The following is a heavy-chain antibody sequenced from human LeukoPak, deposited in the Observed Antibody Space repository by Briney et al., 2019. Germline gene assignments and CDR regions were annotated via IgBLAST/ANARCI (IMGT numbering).Heavy chain of an antibody. CDR3: ARAGYDDYGGNLPFDY. CDR1: GGTFSSYA. CDR2: IIPIFGTA. V-gene: IGHV1-69*05. J-gene: IGHJ4*02. Sequence: GASVKVSCKASGGTFSSYAISWVRQAPGQGLEWMGRIIPIFGTANYAQKFQGRVTITTDESTSTAYMELSSLRSEDTAVYYRARAGYDDYGGNLPFDYWGQGTLVTVSS. D-gene: IGHD4-23*01.